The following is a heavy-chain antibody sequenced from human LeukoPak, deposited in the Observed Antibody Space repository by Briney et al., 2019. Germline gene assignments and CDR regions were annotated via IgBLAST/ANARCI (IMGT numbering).Heavy chain of an antibody. J-gene: IGHJ4*02. V-gene: IGHV3-7*01. D-gene: IGHD1-26*01. CDR2: IKQDGNDQ. CDR3: ARPALVGEIFVF. Sequence: PGGSLRLSCAASGFTFNDYWMSWVRQAPGKGLEWVADIKQDGNDQKYVDSVKGRFTISRDNTKNSLYLQMNSLRAEDTAVYYCARPALVGEIFVFWGQGTLVTVSS. CDR1: GFTFNDYW.